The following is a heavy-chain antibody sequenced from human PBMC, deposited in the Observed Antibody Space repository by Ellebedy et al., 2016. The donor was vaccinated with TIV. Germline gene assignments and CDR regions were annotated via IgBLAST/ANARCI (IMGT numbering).Heavy chain of an antibody. CDR1: GFTFSSYW. Sequence: PGGSLRLSCAASGFTFSSYWMHWVRQAPGKGLVWVSRINTDGSSTTYADSVKGRFTISRDNAKNTLYVQMNSLRAEDTAVYYCARRSSIGGVLLPFDYWGQGTLVTVSS. J-gene: IGHJ4*02. D-gene: IGHD3-10*01. CDR2: INTDGSST. V-gene: IGHV3-74*01. CDR3: ARRSSIGGVLLPFDY.